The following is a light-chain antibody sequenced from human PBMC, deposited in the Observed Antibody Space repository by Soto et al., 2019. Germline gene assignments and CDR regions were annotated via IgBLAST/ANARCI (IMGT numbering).Light chain of an antibody. V-gene: IGKV3-15*01. CDR3: QHYNNWPFT. Sequence: EIVMTQSPATLSVSPGERATLSCRASQSVSSNLAWNQQKPGQAPTLLIYGASARATGIPARFSGSGSGTEFTLTISSLQSEDFAVYYCQHYNNWPFTFGQGTKLEIK. J-gene: IGKJ2*01. CDR2: GAS. CDR1: QSVSSN.